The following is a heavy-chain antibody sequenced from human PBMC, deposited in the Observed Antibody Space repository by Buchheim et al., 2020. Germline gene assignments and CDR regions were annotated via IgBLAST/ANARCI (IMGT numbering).Heavy chain of an antibody. V-gene: IGHV3-30*04. J-gene: IGHJ4*02. Sequence: QVQLVESGGGVVQPGRSLRLSCAASGFTFSSYAMHWVRQAPGKGLEWVAVISYDGSNKYYADSVKGRFTISRDNSKNTLYLQMNSLRAEDTAVYYCARDDGGYCNSTSCYNLNDYWGQGTL. CDR1: GFTFSSYA. CDR3: ARDDGGYCNSTSCYNLNDY. D-gene: IGHD2-2*03. CDR2: ISYDGSNK.